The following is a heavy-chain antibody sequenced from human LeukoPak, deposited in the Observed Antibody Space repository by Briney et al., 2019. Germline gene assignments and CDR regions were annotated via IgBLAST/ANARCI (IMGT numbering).Heavy chain of an antibody. CDR3: ASGAPGWPDAFDI. D-gene: IGHD2-15*01. Sequence: SETLSLTCTVSGYSISSGYYWGWIRQPPGKGLEWIGSIYHSGSTYYNPSLKSRVTISVDTSKNQFSLKLSSVTAADTAVYYCASGAPGWPDAFDIWGQGTMVTVSS. CDR2: IYHSGST. J-gene: IGHJ3*02. CDR1: GYSISSGYY. V-gene: IGHV4-38-2*02.